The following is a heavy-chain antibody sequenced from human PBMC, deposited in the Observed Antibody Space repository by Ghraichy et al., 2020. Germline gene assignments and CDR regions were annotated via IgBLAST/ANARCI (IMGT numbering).Heavy chain of an antibody. CDR3: AKARVEDDYTYLRADAFDI. D-gene: IGHD5-24*01. CDR1: GFTFSSYA. Sequence: GGSLRLSCAASGFTFSSYAMSLVRQAPGKGLEWVSGINTFGGNTYYADSVKGRIPISRDNPKNTLYLQMNSLRAEDTAVYFCAKARVEDDYTYLRADAFDIWGQGTGVTVSS. J-gene: IGHJ3*02. CDR2: INTFGGNT. V-gene: IGHV3-23*01.